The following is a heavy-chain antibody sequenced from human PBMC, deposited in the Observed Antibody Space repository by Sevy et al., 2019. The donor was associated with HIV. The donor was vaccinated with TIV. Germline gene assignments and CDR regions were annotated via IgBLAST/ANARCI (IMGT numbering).Heavy chain of an antibody. J-gene: IGHJ4*02. V-gene: IGHV3-7*01. CDR3: AREGSGSLWYHFDY. CDR2: IKQDGSEK. Sequence: GGSLRLSCAASGFTFSSYWMTWVRQAPGKGLEWVANIKQDGSEKYYVDSVKGRFTNSRDNAKNSLYLQMNSLRAEDTAVYYCAREGSGSLWYHFDYWGQGTLVTVSS. D-gene: IGHD3-22*01. CDR1: GFTFSSYW.